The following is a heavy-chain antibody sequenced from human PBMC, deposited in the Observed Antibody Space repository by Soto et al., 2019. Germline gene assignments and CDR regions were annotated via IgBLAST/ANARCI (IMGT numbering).Heavy chain of an antibody. CDR1: GFTVSPYG. V-gene: IGHV3-30*03. Sequence: QAQLVESGGGVVQPGRSLRLSCAVSGFTVSPYGMHWVRQAPGKGLEWVAVISRDGGTKYYADAVKGRFTISRDNTKNTHLLEMNGLRGDDIAVYCGAGEGASGCWGQGTLVTGSS. D-gene: IGHD2-21*01. J-gene: IGHJ4*02. CDR2: ISRDGGTK. CDR3: AGEGASGC.